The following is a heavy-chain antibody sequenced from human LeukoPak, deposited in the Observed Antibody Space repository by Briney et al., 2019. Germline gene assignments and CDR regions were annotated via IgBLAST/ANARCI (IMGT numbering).Heavy chain of an antibody. V-gene: IGHV3-7*01. D-gene: IGHD3-16*01. CDR1: GFTFSSYW. Sequence: GGSLRLSCAASGFTFSSYWMSWVRQAPGKGLEWVANIKQDGSEKYSVDSVKGRFTISRDNAKNSLYMQMNSLRAEDTAVYYCARVMSTSVWRSYGSYYYYYYMDIWGKGTTVTVSS. CDR3: ARVMSTSVWRSYGSYYYYYYMDI. CDR2: IKQDGSEK. J-gene: IGHJ6*03.